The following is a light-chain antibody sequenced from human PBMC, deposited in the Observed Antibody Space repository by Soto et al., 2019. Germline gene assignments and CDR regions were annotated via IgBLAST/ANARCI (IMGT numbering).Light chain of an antibody. J-gene: IGLJ2*01. Sequence: QSVLTQPASVYGSPGQSITISCTGTSSDIGAYHYVSWYQQHPGKTPKLMIYGVSIRPSGVSNRFSGSKSGNTASLTISVLQAEDEAHYYCSSFTTGSTVVLGGGTKLTVL. CDR1: SSDIGAYHY. V-gene: IGLV2-14*01. CDR2: GVS. CDR3: SSFTTGSTVV.